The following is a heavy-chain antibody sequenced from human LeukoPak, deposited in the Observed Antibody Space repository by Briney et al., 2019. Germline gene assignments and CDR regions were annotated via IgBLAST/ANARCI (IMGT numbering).Heavy chain of an antibody. V-gene: IGHV3-33*01. Sequence: GRSLRLSCAASGFTFSSYGMHWVRQAPGKGLEWVAVIWYDGSNKYYADSVKGRFTISRDNSKNTLYLQMNSLRAEDTAVYYCARDWDGYNFIGHYYYGMDVWGQGTTVTVSS. D-gene: IGHD5-24*01. CDR3: ARDWDGYNFIGHYYYGMDV. CDR2: IWYDGSNK. J-gene: IGHJ6*02. CDR1: GFTFSSYG.